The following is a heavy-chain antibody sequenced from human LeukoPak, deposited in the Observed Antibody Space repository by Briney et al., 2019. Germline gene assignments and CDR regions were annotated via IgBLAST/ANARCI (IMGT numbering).Heavy chain of an antibody. D-gene: IGHD6-19*01. CDR3: ARDPPLIAVAGTDGY. J-gene: IGHJ4*02. CDR1: GFTFSNYA. V-gene: IGHV3-21*01. CDR2: ISSSSSYI. Sequence: GGSLRLSCTASGFTFSNYAMSWVRQAPGKGLEWVSSISSSSSYIYCADSVKGRFTISRDNAKNSLYLQMNSLRAEDTAVYYCARDPPLIAVAGTDGYWGQGTLVTVSS.